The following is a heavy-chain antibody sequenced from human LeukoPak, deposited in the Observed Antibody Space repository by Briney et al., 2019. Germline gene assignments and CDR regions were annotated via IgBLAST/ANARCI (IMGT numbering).Heavy chain of an antibody. J-gene: IGHJ4*02. CDR2: ISSSSSYI. Sequence: KAGGPLRLSCAASGFTFSSYSMNWVRQAPGKGLEWVSSISSSSSYIYYADSVKGRFTISRDNSKNTLYLQMNSLRAEDTAVYYCARGPSGYHNTGGQGTLVTVSS. CDR3: ARGPSGYHNT. D-gene: IGHD5-12*01. CDR1: GFTFSSYS. V-gene: IGHV3-21*01.